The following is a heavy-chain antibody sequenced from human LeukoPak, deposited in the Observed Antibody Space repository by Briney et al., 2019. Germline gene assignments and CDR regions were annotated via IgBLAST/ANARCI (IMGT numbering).Heavy chain of an antibody. CDR3: AKERGADYGNYYFDY. D-gene: IGHD4-11*01. J-gene: IGHJ4*02. CDR1: RFTFSNYV. V-gene: IGHV3-30*18. CDR2: ISYDGSDK. Sequence: GGSLRLSCAASRFTFSNYVMHWVRQAPGKGLEWVAVISYDGSDKYYADSVKGRFTISRDNSKNTLYLQMNSLRAEDTAVYYCAKERGADYGNYYFDYWGQGTLVTVSS.